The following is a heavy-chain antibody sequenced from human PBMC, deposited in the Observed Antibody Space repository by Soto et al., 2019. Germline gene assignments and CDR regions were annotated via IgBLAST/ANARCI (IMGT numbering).Heavy chain of an antibody. CDR3: ARWLYSSGSYTSFHHGFGP. J-gene: IGHJ5*02. V-gene: IGHV4-30-2*01. Sequence: GGYRRARKRKTPGKGLGWIGYIYYSGSTYYNPSPKSRVTISGDRSKSQFSLKLSSVTAADTAVYYCARWLYSSGSYTSFHHGFGPPGQGTLGTGPS. D-gene: IGHD3-10*01. CDR1: GGYR. CDR2: IYYSGST.